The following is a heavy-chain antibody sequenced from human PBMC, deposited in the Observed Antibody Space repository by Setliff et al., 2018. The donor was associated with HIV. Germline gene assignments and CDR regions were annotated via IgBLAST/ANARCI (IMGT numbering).Heavy chain of an antibody. V-gene: IGHV3-20*04. CDR2: INWNGGST. Sequence: GVLRLSCAASGFTFDDYGMSWVRQAPGKGLEWVSGINWNGGSTGYADSVKGRFTISRDNSKNTLYLQMSSLRAEDTAVYYCVKARVDGDYYYYYYMDVWGKGTTVTVS. CDR3: VKARVDGDYYYYYYMDV. CDR1: GFTFDDYG. D-gene: IGHD4-17*01. J-gene: IGHJ6*03.